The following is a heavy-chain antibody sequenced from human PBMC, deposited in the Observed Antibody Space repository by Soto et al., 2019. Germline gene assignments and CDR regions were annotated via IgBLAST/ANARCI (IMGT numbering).Heavy chain of an antibody. CDR1: GGTFSSYA. V-gene: IGHV1-69*06. CDR3: ARGGYSSTWSNLLDRSGLDV. CDR2: IVPLFRTT. Sequence: QVQLVQSGAEAKKPGSSVKVSCKTSGGTFSSYAISWVRQAPGQGLEWMGGIVPLFRTTNYAQTFQARVTITAYTCTDTGYMELSRLRSGDTAVYYCARGGYSSTWSNLLDRSGLDVWGQGTTVTVSS. J-gene: IGHJ6*02. D-gene: IGHD6-13*01.